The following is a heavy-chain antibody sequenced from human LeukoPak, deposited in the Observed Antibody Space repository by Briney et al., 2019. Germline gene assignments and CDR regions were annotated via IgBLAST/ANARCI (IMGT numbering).Heavy chain of an antibody. CDR3: ARARYCSGGSCYAEY. CDR1: GYTFTTYW. J-gene: IGHJ4*02. CDR2: IYPGDSDT. D-gene: IGHD2-15*01. V-gene: IGHV5-51*01. Sequence: ESLRISCQGSGYTFTTYWIGWVRQMPGKGLEWMGIIYPGDSDTRYSPSFQGQVTISADKSISTAYLQWSSLKASDTAMYYCARARYCSGGSCYAEYWGQGTLVTVSS.